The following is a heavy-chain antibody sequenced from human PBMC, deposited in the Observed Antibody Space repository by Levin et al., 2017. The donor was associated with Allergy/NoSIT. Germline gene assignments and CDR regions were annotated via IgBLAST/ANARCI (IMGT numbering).Heavy chain of an antibody. J-gene: IGHJ6*02. CDR3: ASWAMYHYDRSAFDYFYYAMDV. Sequence: GESLKISCATSGILFSSYDMNWVRQAPGKGLEWVSSISAGGNYIYYADSAKGRFTISRDNAKNSLFLQMNSLRAEDTAVYYCASWAMYHYDRSAFDYFYYAMDVWCQGTTVTVSS. V-gene: IGHV3-21*01. D-gene: IGHD3-22*01. CDR1: GILFSSYD. CDR2: ISAGGNYI.